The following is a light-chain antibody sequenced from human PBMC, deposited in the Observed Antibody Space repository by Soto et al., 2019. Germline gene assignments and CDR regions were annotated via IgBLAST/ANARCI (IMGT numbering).Light chain of an antibody. CDR1: SSSIGAGYD. V-gene: IGLV1-40*01. CDR2: GNS. J-gene: IGLJ1*01. Sequence: QSVLPQPPSVSGAPGQRVTISCTGSSSSIGAGYDVHWYQQLPGTAPKLLIYGNSNRPSGVPDRFSGSKSGTSASLAITGLQAEDEADYYCQSYDSSLSAPYVFGTGTKVTVL. CDR3: QSYDSSLSAPYV.